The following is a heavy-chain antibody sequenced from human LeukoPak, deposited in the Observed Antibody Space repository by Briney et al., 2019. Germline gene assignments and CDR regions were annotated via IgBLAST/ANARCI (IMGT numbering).Heavy chain of an antibody. Sequence: GGSLRLSCAASGFTFDDYGMSWVRQAPGKGLEWVSGINWNGGSTGYADSVKGRFTISRDHAKNSLYLQMNSLRAVDTALYYCARVDYYDSSGYYYIRWFDPWGQRTLVTVSS. V-gene: IGHV3-20*04. CDR2: INWNGGST. D-gene: IGHD3-22*01. CDR1: GFTFDDYG. J-gene: IGHJ5*02. CDR3: ARVDYYDSSGYYYIRWFDP.